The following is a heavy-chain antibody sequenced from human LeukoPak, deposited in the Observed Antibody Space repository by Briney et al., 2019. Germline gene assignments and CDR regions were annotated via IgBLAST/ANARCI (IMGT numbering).Heavy chain of an antibody. D-gene: IGHD2-15*01. CDR2: VSAGGSNT. CDR1: PVTFCTSA. CDR3: ARINCSGGTCYDYFDD. Sequence: GGSLRLSCADSPVTFCTSAMSWVRQAPGKGLEGVSAVSAGGSNTYYAASVEGRFTISRDNSKDTLYLQMDSLRVEDTAQYFCARINCSGGTCYDYFDDWGQGTLVTVSS. V-gene: IGHV3-23*01. J-gene: IGHJ4*02.